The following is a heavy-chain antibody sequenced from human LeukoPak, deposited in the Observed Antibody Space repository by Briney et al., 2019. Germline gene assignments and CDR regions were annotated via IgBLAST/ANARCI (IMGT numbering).Heavy chain of an antibody. CDR2: INEHGTSQ. V-gene: IGHV3-7*01. D-gene: IGHD1-14*01. J-gene: IGHJ4*02. Sequence: GSLRLSCASSGFTFTYHWMSWVRQAPGKGLEWVANINEHGTSQFYGAAVQGRFTISRDNARHSVSLQMTSLRGEDTAIYFCSNLEGRSFGSWGQATLVTVSS. CDR3: SNLEGRSFGS. CDR1: GFTFTYHW.